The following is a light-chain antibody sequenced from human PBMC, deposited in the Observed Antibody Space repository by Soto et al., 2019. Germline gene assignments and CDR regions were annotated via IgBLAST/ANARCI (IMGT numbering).Light chain of an antibody. CDR2: LEGSGSY. CDR3: ETWDSNV. J-gene: IGLJ1*01. Sequence: QSVLTQSSSASASLGSSVKLTCTLSSGHSSYIIAWHQQQPGKAPRYLMKLEGSGSYNKGSGVPDRFSGSSSGADRYLTISNLQSEDEADYYCETWDSNVFRTGTKVTVL. CDR1: SGHSSYI. V-gene: IGLV4-60*03.